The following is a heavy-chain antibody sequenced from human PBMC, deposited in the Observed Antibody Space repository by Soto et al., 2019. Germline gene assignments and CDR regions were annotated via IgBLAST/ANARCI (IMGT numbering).Heavy chain of an antibody. Sequence: QVQLVQSGAEVKKPGASVKVSCKASGYTFTSYAMHWVRQAPGQRLEWMGWINAGNGNTKYSQKFQGRVTITRDTSASTAYMELSSLRSEDTAVYYCARGRGYCSSTSCYPMDVWGKGTTVTVSS. V-gene: IGHV1-3*01. CDR1: GYTFTSYA. CDR2: INAGNGNT. J-gene: IGHJ6*04. D-gene: IGHD2-2*01. CDR3: ARGRGYCSSTSCYPMDV.